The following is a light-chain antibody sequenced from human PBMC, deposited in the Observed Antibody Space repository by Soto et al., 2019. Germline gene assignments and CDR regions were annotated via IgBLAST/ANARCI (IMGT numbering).Light chain of an antibody. CDR1: QSITTH. J-gene: IGKJ2*01. V-gene: IGKV1-39*01. CDR3: QQGYSTPYT. CDR2: AAS. Sequence: DIQMTQSPSSLSASVGDRVTITCRPSQSITTHLNWYQHKPGKAPKLLISAASSLQSGAPSRFSGGGSGTDFTLTISSLQPEDFATYYCQQGYSTPYTFGQGTKLEI.